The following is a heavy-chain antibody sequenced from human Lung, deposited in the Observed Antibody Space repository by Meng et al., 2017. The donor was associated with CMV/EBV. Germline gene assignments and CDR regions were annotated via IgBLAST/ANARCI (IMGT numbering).Heavy chain of an antibody. V-gene: IGHV3-23*01. J-gene: IGHJ4*02. CDR1: GFTFSNYA. Sequence: GESXKISXAASGFTFSNYAMSWVRQAPGKGLEWVSDISGSGSRLYYADSVTGRFTISRDNSNNTLYLQMNSLRAEDTAVYYCAKTEYYDSSGYDKWGQGTLVTVSS. CDR2: ISGSGSRL. D-gene: IGHD3-22*01. CDR3: AKTEYYDSSGYDK.